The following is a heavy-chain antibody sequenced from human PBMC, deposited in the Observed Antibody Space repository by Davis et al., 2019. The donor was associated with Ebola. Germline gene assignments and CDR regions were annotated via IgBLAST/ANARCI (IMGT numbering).Heavy chain of an antibody. Sequence: GESLKISCAASGFTFSDYYMSWIRQAPGKGLEWISYISSSGSTIYYADSVRGRFTISRDNAKNSLYLQMNSLRAEDTAVYYCARDQRWELTFDYWGQGVLVTVSS. V-gene: IGHV3-11*01. CDR3: ARDQRWELTFDY. D-gene: IGHD3-10*01. CDR1: GFTFSDYY. CDR2: ISSSGSTI. J-gene: IGHJ4*02.